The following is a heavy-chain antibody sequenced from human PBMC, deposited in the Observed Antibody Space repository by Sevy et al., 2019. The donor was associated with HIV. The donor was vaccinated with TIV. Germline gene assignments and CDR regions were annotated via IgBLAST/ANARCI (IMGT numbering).Heavy chain of an antibody. V-gene: IGHV3-23*01. J-gene: IGHJ4*02. CDR2: KTGSAGVT. Sequence: GGSLRLSCAASGFSLSNYAMSWVRQAPGKGLEWISTKTGSAGVTYYADSVKGRFTISRDNSKNTLFLQMNSLRAEDTALYYCAKGRIRSIGILGPFDSWGQGTLVTVSS. CDR3: AKGRIRSIGILGPFDS. CDR1: GFSLSNYA. D-gene: IGHD6-6*01.